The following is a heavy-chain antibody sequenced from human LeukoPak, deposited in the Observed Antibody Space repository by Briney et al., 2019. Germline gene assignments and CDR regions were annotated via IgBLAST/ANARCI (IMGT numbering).Heavy chain of an antibody. CDR1: GYTFTGYY. Sequence: ASVKVSCKASGYTFTGYYMHWVRQAPGQGLEWMGWINPNSGGTNYAQKFQGWVTMTRDTSISTAYMELSRLRSDDTAVYYCARAEKVTMVRGVIITRYYYYGMDVWGQGTTVTVSS. V-gene: IGHV1-2*04. CDR3: ARAEKVTMVRGVIITRYYYYGMDV. D-gene: IGHD3-10*01. CDR2: INPNSGGT. J-gene: IGHJ6*02.